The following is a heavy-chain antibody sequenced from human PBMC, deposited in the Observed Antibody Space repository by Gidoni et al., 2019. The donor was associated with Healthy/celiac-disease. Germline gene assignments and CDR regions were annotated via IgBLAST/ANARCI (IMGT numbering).Heavy chain of an antibody. CDR1: GFTFRSYA. Sequence: EVQLLESGGGLVQPGGSLRLSCAASGFTFRSYAMSWVRQAPGKGLEWVSAISGSGGSTYYADSVKGRFTISRDNSKNTLYLQMNSLRAEDTAVYYCANYCSSTSCSDYWGQGTLVTVSS. J-gene: IGHJ4*02. V-gene: IGHV3-23*01. CDR2: ISGSGGST. CDR3: ANYCSSTSCSDY. D-gene: IGHD2-2*01.